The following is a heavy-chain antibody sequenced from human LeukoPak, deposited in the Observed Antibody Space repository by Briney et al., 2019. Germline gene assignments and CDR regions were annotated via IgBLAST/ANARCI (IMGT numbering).Heavy chain of an antibody. CDR2: ISSKSDYT. J-gene: IGHJ5*01. CDR1: GFTFNIYA. D-gene: IGHD3-22*01. CDR3: AKDRPNYYETNGHYYRRDGDS. V-gene: IGHV3-23*01. Sequence: GGSLRLSCAASGFTFNIYAMSWVRQAPGKGLEWVSSISSKSDYTFYTDSVKGRFTVSRDNSRNTLYLQMNSLRAEDTAVYYCAKDRPNYYETNGHYYRRDGDSWGQGTLVTASS.